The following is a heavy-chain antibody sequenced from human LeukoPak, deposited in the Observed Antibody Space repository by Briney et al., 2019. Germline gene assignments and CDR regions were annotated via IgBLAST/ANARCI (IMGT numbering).Heavy chain of an antibody. CDR2: ISAYNGNT. V-gene: IGHV1-18*01. CDR3: ARDSDHYYDSGGYYLTDY. Sequence: ASVKVSCKASGYTFTSYGISWVRQAPGQGLEWMGWISAYNGNTNYAQKLQGRVTMTTDTSTSTAYMELRSLRSDDTAVYYCARDSDHYYDSGGYYLTDYWGQGTLVTVSS. J-gene: IGHJ4*02. D-gene: IGHD3-22*01. CDR1: GYTFTSYG.